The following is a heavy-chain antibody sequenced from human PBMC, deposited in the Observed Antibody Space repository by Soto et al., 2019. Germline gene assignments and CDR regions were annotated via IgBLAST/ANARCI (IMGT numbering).Heavy chain of an antibody. D-gene: IGHD5-12*01. V-gene: IGHV3-43*01. CDR3: AKDMWLLISSYGMAV. CDR1: GFTFSSYT. Sequence: GGSLRLSCAAPGFTFSSYTMHWVRQAPGKGLEWVSLISWDGGSTYYADSVKGRFTISRDNSKNSLYLQMNSLRTEDTALYYCAKDMWLLISSYGMAVWGQGTTVTVSS. CDR2: ISWDGGST. J-gene: IGHJ6*02.